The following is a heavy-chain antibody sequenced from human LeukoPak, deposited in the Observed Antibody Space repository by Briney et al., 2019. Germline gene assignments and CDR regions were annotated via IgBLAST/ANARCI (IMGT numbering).Heavy chain of an antibody. J-gene: IGHJ4*02. V-gene: IGHV5-51*01. CDR1: GYLFTNYW. Sequence: GESLKISCKGSGYLFTNYWIGWVRQMPGKGLEWMGIIYPGDSETRYGPSSQGQVTISADKSISTAYLQWSGLKASDTAMYYCARLLYGVYSYYFDYWGQGTLVTVSS. CDR2: IYPGDSET. CDR3: ARLLYGVYSYYFDY. D-gene: IGHD4-17*01.